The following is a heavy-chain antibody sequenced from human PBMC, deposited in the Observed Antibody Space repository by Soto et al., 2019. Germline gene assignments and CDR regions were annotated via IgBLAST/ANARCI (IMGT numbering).Heavy chain of an antibody. J-gene: IGHJ5*02. D-gene: IGHD3-10*01. CDR1: GGSFSGYY. V-gene: IGHV4-34*01. CDR2: INHSGST. CDR3: ARGGVVTIVRGVIRWFDP. Sequence: QVQLQQWGAGLLKPSETLSLTCAVYGGSFSGYYWSWIRQPPGKGLEWIGEINHSGSTNYNPSLKSRVTISVDTSKNQFSLKLSSVTAADTAVYYCARGGVVTIVRGVIRWFDPWGQGTLVTVSS.